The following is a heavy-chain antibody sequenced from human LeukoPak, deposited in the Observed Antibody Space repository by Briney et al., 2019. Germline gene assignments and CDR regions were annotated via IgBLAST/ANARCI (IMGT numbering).Heavy chain of an antibody. CDR2: ISYDGSNK. CDR1: GFTFSSYG. J-gene: IGHJ4*02. Sequence: GGSLRLSCAASGFTFSSYGMHWVRQAPGKGLEWVAVISYDGSNKYYADSVKGRFTISRDNSKNTLYLQMNSLRAEDTAVYYCAKVDYWGQGTLVTVSS. CDR3: AKVDY. V-gene: IGHV3-30*18.